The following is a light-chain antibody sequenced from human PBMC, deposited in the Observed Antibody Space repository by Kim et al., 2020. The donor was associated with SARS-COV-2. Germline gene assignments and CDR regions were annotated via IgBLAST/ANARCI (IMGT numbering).Light chain of an antibody. Sequence: DIQMTQSPSSLSASVGDRITITCRTSQTIMNYLNWYQQKPGRGPTLLLYAASNLQSGVPSRFSGSGSGTNFTLTINSLQPEDFATYYCQRSYNVARGVGRGTKVDIK. CDR3: QRSYNVARG. CDR2: AAS. CDR1: QTIMNY. J-gene: IGKJ1*01. V-gene: IGKV1-39*01.